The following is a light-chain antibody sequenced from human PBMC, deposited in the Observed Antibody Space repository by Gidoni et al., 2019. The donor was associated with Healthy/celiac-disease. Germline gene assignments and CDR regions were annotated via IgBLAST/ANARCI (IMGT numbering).Light chain of an antibody. V-gene: IGLV1-44*01. J-gene: IGLJ3*02. Sequence: QSVLTQPPSASVTPRQRVTISCSGRSSTIGSNTVNWYQQLPGTAPKLLIYSNNQRPSGVPDRFSGSKSGTSASLAISGLQSEDEADYYCAAWDDSLNGWVFGGGTKLTVL. CDR2: SNN. CDR1: SSTIGSNT. CDR3: AAWDDSLNGWV.